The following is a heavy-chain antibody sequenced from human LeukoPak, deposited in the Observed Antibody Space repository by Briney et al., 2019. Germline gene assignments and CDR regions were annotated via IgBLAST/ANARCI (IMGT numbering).Heavy chain of an antibody. CDR3: ASTSDYYDSSGRTNDAFDI. Sequence: GASVKVSCKASGGTFSSYAISWVRQAPGQGLEWMGGIIPIFGTANYAQKLQGRVTMTTDTSTSTAYMELRSLRSDDTAVCYCASTSDYYDSSGRTNDAFDIWGQGTMVTVSS. D-gene: IGHD3-22*01. V-gene: IGHV1-69*05. J-gene: IGHJ3*02. CDR2: IIPIFGTA. CDR1: GGTFSSYA.